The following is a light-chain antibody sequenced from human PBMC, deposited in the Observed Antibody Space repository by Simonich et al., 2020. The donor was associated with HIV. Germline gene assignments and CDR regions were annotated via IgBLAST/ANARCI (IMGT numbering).Light chain of an antibody. Sequence: DIQMTQSPSSVSASVGDRVTITCRASQGISSWLAWYQQKPGQPPKLLIYWASTRESGVPDLFSGSGSGTDFTLTISSLQAEDVAIYYCHQYYSSPYIFGQGTKLEIK. CDR1: QGISSW. J-gene: IGKJ2*01. V-gene: IGKV1-27*01. CDR3: HQYYSSPYI. CDR2: WAS.